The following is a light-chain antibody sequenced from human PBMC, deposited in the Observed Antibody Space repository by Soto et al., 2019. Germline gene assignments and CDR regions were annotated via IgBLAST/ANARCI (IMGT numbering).Light chain of an antibody. CDR2: DVS. V-gene: IGLV2-23*02. J-gene: IGLJ2*01. CDR1: SSDVGSYNL. Sequence: QSALTQPASVSGSPGQAITISCTGTSSDVGSYNLVSWYQQHPGKAPKLMIYDVSKRPSGVSDRFSGSKSGNTASLTISGLRRKDEAAYYSCPYGGRTSELSGGGPNLPV. CDR3: CPYGGRTSEL.